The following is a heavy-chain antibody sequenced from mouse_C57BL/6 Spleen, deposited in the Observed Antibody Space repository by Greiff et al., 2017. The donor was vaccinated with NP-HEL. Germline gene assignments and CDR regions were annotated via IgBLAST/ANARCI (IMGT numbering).Heavy chain of an antibody. Sequence: VQLQQSGPELVKPGASVKIPCKASGYTFTDYNMDWVKQSHGKSLEWIGDINPNNGGTIYNQKFKGKATLTVDKSSSTAYMELRSLTSEDTAVYYCARLVTTRYYFDYWGKGTTLTVSS. V-gene: IGHV1-18*01. J-gene: IGHJ2*01. CDR1: GYTFTDYN. CDR2: INPNNGGT. D-gene: IGHD2-2*01. CDR3: ARLVTTRYYFDY.